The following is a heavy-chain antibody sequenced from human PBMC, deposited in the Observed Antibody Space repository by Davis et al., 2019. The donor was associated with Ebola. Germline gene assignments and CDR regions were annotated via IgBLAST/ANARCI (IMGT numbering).Heavy chain of an antibody. J-gene: IGHJ4*02. CDR2: INHSGST. V-gene: IGHV4-34*01. Sequence: MPSETLSLTCAVYGGSFSDYNWSWIRQSPGKGLEWIGEINHSGSTNYNPSLKSRVTISVDTSRNQFSLRLTSVTAADTAVYFCASPVSSGWFYSDYWSQGTLATVSS. D-gene: IGHD6-19*01. CDR1: GGSFSDYN. CDR3: ASPVSSGWFYSDY.